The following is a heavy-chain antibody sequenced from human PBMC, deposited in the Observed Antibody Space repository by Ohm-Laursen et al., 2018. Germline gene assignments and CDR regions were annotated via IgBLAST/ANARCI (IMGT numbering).Heavy chain of an antibody. CDR3: VRDRRGGSIELRA. V-gene: IGHV3-7*01. CDR1: GFTFSTYW. CDR2: INQDGSEK. D-gene: IGHD6-6*01. Sequence: SLRLSCAASGFTFSTYWMHWVRQAPGKGLESVASINQDGSEKYFVDSVRGRFTIYRDNAKNSLYLQMNSLRAEDTAVYYCVRDRRGGSIELRAGGQGALVTVSS. J-gene: IGHJ4*02.